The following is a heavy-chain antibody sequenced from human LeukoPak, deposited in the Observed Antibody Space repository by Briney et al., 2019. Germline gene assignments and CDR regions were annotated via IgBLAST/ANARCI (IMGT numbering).Heavy chain of an antibody. CDR2: ISSSSAYI. J-gene: IGHJ3*01. V-gene: IGHV3-21*06. CDR3: ARQAVARPFDL. CDR1: GFTLTRNH. Sequence: GGSLRLSCAASGFTLTRNHMNWVRQVPGKGLEWVSSISSSSAYIFYSDSVKGRFTISRDNAQSSLYLQMNSLRAGDTAVYYCARQAVARPFDLWGQGTMVAVSS.